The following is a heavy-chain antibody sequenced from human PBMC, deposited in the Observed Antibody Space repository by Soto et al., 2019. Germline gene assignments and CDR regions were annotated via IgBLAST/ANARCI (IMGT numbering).Heavy chain of an antibody. V-gene: IGHV4-39*01. CDR2: IYYSGST. CDR1: GGSISSSSYY. J-gene: IGHJ6*03. D-gene: IGHD5-12*01. CDR3: ARHADLRGYCCYADYYCYLLAV. Sequence: SETLSLSCTVSGGSISSSSYYWGWIRQPPGKGLEWIGSIYYSGSTYYNPSLKSRVTISVDTSKNQFSLKLSSVTAADTAVYYCARHADLRGYCCYADYYCYLLAVCGKGTSVTVS.